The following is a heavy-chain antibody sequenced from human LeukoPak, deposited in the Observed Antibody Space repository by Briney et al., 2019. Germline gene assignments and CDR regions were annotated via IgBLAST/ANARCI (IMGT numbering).Heavy chain of an antibody. CDR1: GYSIISGYF. J-gene: IGHJ4*02. Sequence: SETLSLTCRVSGYSIISGYFWAWIRQPPGKGLEWIGSIYHSGTTSYNPSLKSRVTISVDTPKNQFSLKLSSVTAADTAVYYCARESQYCGGDCYSVGEFDFWGQGTLVTVSS. CDR3: ARESQYCGGDCYSVGEFDF. CDR2: IYHSGTT. D-gene: IGHD2-21*02. V-gene: IGHV4-38-2*02.